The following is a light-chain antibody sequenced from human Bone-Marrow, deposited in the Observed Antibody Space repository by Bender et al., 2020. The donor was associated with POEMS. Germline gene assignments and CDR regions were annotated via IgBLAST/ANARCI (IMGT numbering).Light chain of an antibody. Sequence: QTVVTQEPSLTVSPGGTVTLTFTSSTGAVTSGYYPNWFQQKPGQAPRTLIYDTFKGHSWTPARFSGSLLGGKAALTLSGVQPEDEAGYFCLLYFGGAQSWVFGGGTKLTVL. CDR2: DTF. CDR1: TGAVTSGYY. J-gene: IGLJ3*02. V-gene: IGLV7-43*01. CDR3: LLYFGGAQSWV.